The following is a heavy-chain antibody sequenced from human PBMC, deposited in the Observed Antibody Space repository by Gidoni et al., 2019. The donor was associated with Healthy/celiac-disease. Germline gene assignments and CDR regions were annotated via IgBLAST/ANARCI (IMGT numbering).Heavy chain of an antibody. J-gene: IGHJ6*02. D-gene: IGHD6-13*01. CDR2: INPSGGST. V-gene: IGHV1-46*01. Sequence: QVQLVQSGAEVKKPGASVKVSCKASGYTFTSYYMHWVRQAPGQGLEWMGIINPSGGSTSYAQKFQGRVTMTRDTSTSTVYMELSSLRSEDTAVYYCARDQIASSSWNYYGMDVWGQGTTVTVSS. CDR1: GYTFTSYY. CDR3: ARDQIASSSWNYYGMDV.